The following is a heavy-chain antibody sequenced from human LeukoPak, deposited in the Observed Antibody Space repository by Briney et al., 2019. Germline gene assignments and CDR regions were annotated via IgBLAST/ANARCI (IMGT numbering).Heavy chain of an antibody. V-gene: IGHV3-7*01. Sequence: GGSLRLSCAASGFTFSNYAMRGVRQAPGKGLGWVADLNQDGSEKYYVDSVKGRFTISRDNANKSLSLQMNSLRAEDTAFYYCARLRGWRYVDYWGQGTLVTVSS. CDR1: GFTFSNYA. CDR3: ARLRGWRYVDY. J-gene: IGHJ4*02. D-gene: IGHD6-19*01. CDR2: LNQDGSEK.